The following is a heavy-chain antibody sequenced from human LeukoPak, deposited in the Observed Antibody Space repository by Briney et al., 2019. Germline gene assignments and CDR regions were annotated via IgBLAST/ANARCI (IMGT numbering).Heavy chain of an antibody. CDR1: GYTFTGYC. J-gene: IGHJ4*02. D-gene: IGHD3-3*01. Sequence: ASVKVSCKASGYTFTGYCMHWVRQASGQGLEWMGRINPNSGGTNYAQKFQGRVTMTRDTSISTAYMELSRLRSDDTAVYYCASYDFWSGLPIWGQGTLVTVSS. V-gene: IGHV1-2*06. CDR2: INPNSGGT. CDR3: ASYDFWSGLPI.